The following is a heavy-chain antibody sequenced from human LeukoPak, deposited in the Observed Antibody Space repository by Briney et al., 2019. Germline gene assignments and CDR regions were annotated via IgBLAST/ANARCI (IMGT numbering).Heavy chain of an antibody. CDR2: IETSGST. V-gene: IGHV4-4*07. Sequence: SETLSLTCTVSGGSISTYYWSWIRQPAGKGLEWIGRIETSGSTSYNPSLKSRVTMSVDTSKNQFSLKLSSVTAADTAVYYCARDLRLETLTGYYIAPMDVWGKGTTVTISS. CDR1: GGSISTYY. CDR3: ARDLRLETLTGYYIAPMDV. D-gene: IGHD3-9*01. J-gene: IGHJ6*03.